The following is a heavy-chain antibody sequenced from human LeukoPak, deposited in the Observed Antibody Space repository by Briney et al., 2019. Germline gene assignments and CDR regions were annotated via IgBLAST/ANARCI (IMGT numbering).Heavy chain of an antibody. CDR2: INPNSGNR. J-gene: IGHJ4*02. Sequence: ASVKVSCKASGYTFTSLDINWVRQATGQGLEWMGWINPNSGNRGYAQQFQGRVTITRDASIRTAYMELTSLRPEDTAVYYCTRVDGSPDYWGQGTLVTVSS. CDR3: TRVDGSPDY. D-gene: IGHD2-15*01. CDR1: GYTFTSLD. V-gene: IGHV1-8*03.